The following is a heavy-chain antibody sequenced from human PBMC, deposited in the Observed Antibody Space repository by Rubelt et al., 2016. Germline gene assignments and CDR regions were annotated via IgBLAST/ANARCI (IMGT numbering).Heavy chain of an antibody. V-gene: IGHV4-34*01. CDR2: INHSGST. CDR1: GGSFSGYY. D-gene: IGHD1-7*01. J-gene: IGHJ4*02. Sequence: QVQLQQWGAGLLKPSETLSLTCAVYGGSFSGYYWSWIRQPPGKGLEWIGEINHSGSTNYNPSLKCRVTISVATPKNQFSLKLSSVTAADTAVYYCAGAPPNRYNWNSLSRRYFDYWGQGTLVTVSS. CDR3: AGAPPNRYNWNSLSRRYFDY.